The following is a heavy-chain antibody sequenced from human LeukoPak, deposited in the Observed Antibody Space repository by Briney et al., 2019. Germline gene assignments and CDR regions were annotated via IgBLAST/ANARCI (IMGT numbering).Heavy chain of an antibody. D-gene: IGHD2-21*01. Sequence: PSQTLSLTCTVSGGSISSGDYYWSWIRQPPGKGLEWIGYIYYSGSTYYNPSLKSRVTISVDTSKNQFSLKLSSVTAADTAAYYCARDLSISGGDYYYYYMDVWGKGTTVTVSS. CDR1: GGSISSGDYY. CDR3: ARDLSISGGDYYYYYMDV. CDR2: IYYSGST. V-gene: IGHV4-30-4*08. J-gene: IGHJ6*03.